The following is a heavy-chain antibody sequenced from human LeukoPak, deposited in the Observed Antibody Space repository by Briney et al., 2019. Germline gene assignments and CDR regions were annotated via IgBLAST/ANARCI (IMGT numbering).Heavy chain of an antibody. J-gene: IGHJ5*02. Sequence: GGSLRLSCAASGFTFSSYWMSWVRQAPGKGLEWVANIKQDGSEKYYVDSVKGRFTISRDNAKNSLYLQMNSLRAEDTAVYYCARGFTLRYFDWFNTTWGQGTLVTVSS. CDR1: GFTFSSYW. CDR2: IKQDGSEK. CDR3: ARGFTLRYFDWFNTT. D-gene: IGHD3-9*01. V-gene: IGHV3-7*01.